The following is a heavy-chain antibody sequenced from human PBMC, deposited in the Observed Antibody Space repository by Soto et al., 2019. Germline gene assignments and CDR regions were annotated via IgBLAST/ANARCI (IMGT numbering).Heavy chain of an antibody. CDR3: ARVRFLEWLPDPIYYYGMDV. D-gene: IGHD3-3*01. CDR2: INPSGGST. CDR1: GYTFTSYY. J-gene: IGHJ6*02. V-gene: IGHV1-46*01. Sequence: ASVKVSCKASGYTFTSYYMHWVRQAPGQGLEWMGIINPSGGSTSYAQKFQGRVTMTRDTSTSTAYMELSSLRSEDTAVYYCARVRFLEWLPDPIYYYGMDVWGQGTTVTVS.